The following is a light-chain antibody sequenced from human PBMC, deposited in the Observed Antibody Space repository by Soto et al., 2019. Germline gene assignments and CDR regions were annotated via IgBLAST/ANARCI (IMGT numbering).Light chain of an antibody. V-gene: IGLV2-14*01. Sequence: QSALTQPASVSGSPGQSITISCTGTSSDVGGYNYVSWYQQHPGKAPKLMLYDVSNRPSGVSNRFSGSKSGNTASLTISGLQAEDGADYYCTSYTSSSTYDFGTGTKLTVL. J-gene: IGLJ1*01. CDR1: SSDVGGYNY. CDR3: TSYTSSSTYD. CDR2: DVS.